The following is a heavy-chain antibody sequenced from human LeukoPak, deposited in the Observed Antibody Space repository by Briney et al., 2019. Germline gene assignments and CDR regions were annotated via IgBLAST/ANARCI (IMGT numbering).Heavy chain of an antibody. J-gene: IGHJ4*02. Sequence: GGSQRLSCAASGFTLSSYWMHWVRQAPGKGLVWVSRINSDGSYINYADSVKGRFTISRDNAKNTLYLQMNSLRAEDTAVYYCGRFVSASYGQGDYWGQGTLVTVSS. CDR3: GRFVSASYGQGDY. CDR1: GFTLSSYW. V-gene: IGHV3-74*01. D-gene: IGHD1-26*01. CDR2: INSDGSYI.